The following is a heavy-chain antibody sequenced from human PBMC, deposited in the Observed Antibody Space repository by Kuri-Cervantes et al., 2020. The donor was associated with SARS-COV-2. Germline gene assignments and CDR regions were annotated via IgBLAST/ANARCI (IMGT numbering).Heavy chain of an antibody. D-gene: IGHD3-22*01. CDR2: IYYSGST. CDR3: ARDTAYYDSSGYYYGAFDI. J-gene: IGHJ3*02. CDR1: GGSISSYY. V-gene: IGHV4-59*01. Sequence: ESLKISCTVSGGSISSYYWSWIRQPPGKGLERIGYIYYSGSTNYNPSLKSRVTISVDTSKNQFSLKLSSVTAADTAVYYCARDTAYYDSSGYYYGAFDIWGQGTMVTVSS.